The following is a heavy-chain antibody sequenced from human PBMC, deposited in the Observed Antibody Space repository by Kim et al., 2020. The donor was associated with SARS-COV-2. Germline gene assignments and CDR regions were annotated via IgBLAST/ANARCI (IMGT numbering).Heavy chain of an antibody. Sequence: TLSLTCAVSGGSISSGGYSLSWIRQPPVKGLEWIGYIYYSGSTYYNPSLKSRVTISVDRSKNQFSLKLSSVTAADTAVYYCARDDGRSAGAFDIWGQGTMVTVSS. CDR2: IYYSGST. J-gene: IGHJ3*02. CDR3: ARDDGRSAGAFDI. CDR1: GGSISSGGYS. V-gene: IGHV4-30-2*01.